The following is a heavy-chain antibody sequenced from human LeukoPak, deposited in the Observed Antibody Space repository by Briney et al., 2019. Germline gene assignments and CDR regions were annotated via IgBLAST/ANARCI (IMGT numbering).Heavy chain of an antibody. CDR3: ARASVLFGGYYFDY. D-gene: IGHD3-10*01. CDR1: GGSISSSNW. Sequence: PSETLSLTCAVSGGSISSSNWWSWVRPPPGKGLEWIGEIYHSGGTNYNPSLKSRVTISVDKSKNQFSLKLSSVTAADTAVYYCARASVLFGGYYFDYWGQGTLVTVSS. CDR2: IYHSGGT. V-gene: IGHV4-4*02. J-gene: IGHJ4*02.